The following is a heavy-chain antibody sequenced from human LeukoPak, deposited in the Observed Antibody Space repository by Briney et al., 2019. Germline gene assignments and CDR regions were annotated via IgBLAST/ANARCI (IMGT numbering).Heavy chain of an antibody. J-gene: IGHJ4*02. D-gene: IGHD6-19*01. CDR2: IYYSGST. CDR3: ARALQWLGTYYFDY. V-gene: IGHV4-61*01. CDR1: GYSISSVYY. Sequence: SETLSLTCVVSGYSISSVYYWGWIRQPPGKGLEWIGYIYYSGSTNYNPSLKSRVTISVDTSKNQFSLKLSSVTAADTAVYYCARALQWLGTYYFDYWGQGTLVTVSS.